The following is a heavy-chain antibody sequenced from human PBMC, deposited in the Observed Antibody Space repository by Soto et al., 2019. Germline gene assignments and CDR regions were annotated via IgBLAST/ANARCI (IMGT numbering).Heavy chain of an antibody. D-gene: IGHD2-8*02. Sequence: PGGSLRLSCAASGFTFTNYDMHWVRQAPGKGLEWVAVIWYDGSNKYYADSVKGRFTISRDNSMNTLYLQMNSLRAEDTAVYYCARDPALLVRPQYFDFWGQGTRVTVAS. J-gene: IGHJ4*02. CDR3: ARDPALLVRPQYFDF. CDR1: GFTFTNYD. V-gene: IGHV3-33*01. CDR2: IWYDGSNK.